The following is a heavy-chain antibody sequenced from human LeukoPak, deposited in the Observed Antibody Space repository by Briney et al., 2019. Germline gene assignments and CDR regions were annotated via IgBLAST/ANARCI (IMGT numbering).Heavy chain of an antibody. D-gene: IGHD3-16*02. CDR1: GGTFSSYA. CDR3: ARNYQTLTFGGVIGGY. V-gene: IGHV1-69*04. Sequence: RASVKVSCKASGGTFSSYAISWVRQAPGHGLEWMGRIIPILGIANYAQKFQGRVTITADKSTSTAYMELSSLRSEDTAVYYCARNYQTLTFGGVIGGYWGQGTLVTVSS. CDR2: IIPILGIA. J-gene: IGHJ4*02.